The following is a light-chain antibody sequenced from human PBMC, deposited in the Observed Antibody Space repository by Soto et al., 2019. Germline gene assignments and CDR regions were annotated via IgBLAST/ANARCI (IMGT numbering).Light chain of an antibody. V-gene: IGKV1-39*01. CDR1: QSIGTN. CDR2: AVS. CDR3: QQTYSAPRL. Sequence: DIQMTQSPSSLSASIGDVSTLSCRASQSIGTNLNGYQQRPGKDATLLIYAVSSLQSGVSSRLSGSRAGTDFTLSINSLQREDFATYYCQQTYSAPRLFGQGTKVDIK. J-gene: IGKJ1*01.